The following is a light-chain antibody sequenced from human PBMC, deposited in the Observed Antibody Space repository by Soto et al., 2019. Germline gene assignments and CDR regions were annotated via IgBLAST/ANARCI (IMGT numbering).Light chain of an antibody. Sequence: DIQMTQSPSSLSASVGDRVTVTCRASQGISSWLAWYQKKPGKAPKLLIYAASSLQSGVPSRFSGSGSGTDFTLTISSPQPEDCAIYFCQQANSCPITFGQGTRLEIK. V-gene: IGKV1-12*01. CDR1: QGISSW. CDR2: AAS. CDR3: QQANSCPIT. J-gene: IGKJ5*01.